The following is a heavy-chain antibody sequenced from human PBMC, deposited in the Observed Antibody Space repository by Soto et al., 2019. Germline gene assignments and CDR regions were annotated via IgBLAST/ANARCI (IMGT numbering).Heavy chain of an antibody. J-gene: IGHJ3*02. CDR3: ASRTYYDTRGDAFDI. CDR1: GYSFTNYW. CDR2: IYSADSDT. V-gene: IGHV5-51*01. Sequence: GESLKISCKGSGYSFTNYWIGWVRQMPGKGLEWMGIIYSADSDTRYSPSFQGQVTISADKSITTAYLQWSSLKASDTAMYYCASRTYYDTRGDAFDIWGQGTLVTVSS. D-gene: IGHD3-22*01.